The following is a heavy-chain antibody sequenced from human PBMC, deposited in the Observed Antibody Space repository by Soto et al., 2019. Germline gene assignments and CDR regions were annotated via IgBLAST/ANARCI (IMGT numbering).Heavy chain of an antibody. CDR1: GFTFDDYA. J-gene: IGHJ6*03. D-gene: IGHD3-10*01. V-gene: IGHV3-9*01. Sequence: DVQLVESGGGLVQPGRSLRLSCAASGFTFDDYAMQWVRQAPGKGLEWVSGISWNSGSIGYADSVKGRFTISRDNAKNSLYLQMNSLRAEDTALYYCAKDSGSGSNVLGYYMDVWGKGTTVTVSS. CDR2: ISWNSGSI. CDR3: AKDSGSGSNVLGYYMDV.